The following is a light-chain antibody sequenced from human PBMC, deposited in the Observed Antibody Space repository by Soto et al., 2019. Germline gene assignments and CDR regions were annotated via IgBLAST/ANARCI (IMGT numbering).Light chain of an antibody. Sequence: EIVLTQSPATLSLSPGERATLSCRTSQSVSDNYLAWYQQKSGQAPRLLIYGASTRATGIPVRFSGSGSGAEFTLTISSLQSEDFAVYYCQQYNKWPPYTFGQGTKVDIK. CDR1: QSVSDN. V-gene: IGKV3-15*01. J-gene: IGKJ2*01. CDR2: GAS. CDR3: QQYNKWPPYT.